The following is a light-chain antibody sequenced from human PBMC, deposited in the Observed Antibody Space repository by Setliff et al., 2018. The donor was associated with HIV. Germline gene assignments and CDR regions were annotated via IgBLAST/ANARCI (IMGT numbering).Light chain of an antibody. CDR2: AVS. V-gene: IGLV2-14*01. J-gene: IGLJ3*02. CDR1: SSDVGGYRY. Sequence: LTQPASVSGSPGQSITISCSGTSSDVGGYRYVSWYQQFPGKAPKLIIYAVSNRPSGVSNRFSGSKSGNTASLTISGLQAEDEADYYCSSFTSSNTLVFGGGTKVTVL. CDR3: SSFTSSNTLV.